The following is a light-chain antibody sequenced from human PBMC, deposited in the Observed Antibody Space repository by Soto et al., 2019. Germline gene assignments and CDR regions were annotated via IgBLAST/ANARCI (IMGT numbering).Light chain of an antibody. J-gene: IGLJ2*01. Sequence: QSVLTQSPSASGTPGQTVTISCSGSSSNIGSSTVNWYQHLPGTAPKLLIYRDNERLSGFPDRISASKSGTSASLVISGLQSEDEADYYCASWDVSLDGVVFGGGTKVTVL. CDR3: ASWDVSLDGVV. CDR2: RDN. CDR1: SSNIGSST. V-gene: IGLV1-44*01.